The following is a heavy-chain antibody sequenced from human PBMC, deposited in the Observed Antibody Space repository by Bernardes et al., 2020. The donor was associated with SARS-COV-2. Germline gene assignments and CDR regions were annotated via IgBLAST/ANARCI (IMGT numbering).Heavy chain of an antibody. CDR1: GLTFSLYS. D-gene: IGHD5-18*01. V-gene: IGHV3-23*01. CDR3: AKNKLENSYGCMDV. J-gene: IGHJ6*02. Sequence: GGSLRLSCAASGLTFSLYSMSWVRQAPGKGLEWVAVVSYSGGSAYYADSVRGRFTISRDNSRNTVYLQMTSLRVEDTAVYYCAKNKLENSYGCMDVWGQGAAVTVSS. CDR2: VSYSGGSA.